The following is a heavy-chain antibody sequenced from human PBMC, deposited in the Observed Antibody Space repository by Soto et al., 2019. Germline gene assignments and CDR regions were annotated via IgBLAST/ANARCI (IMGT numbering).Heavy chain of an antibody. J-gene: IGHJ4*02. CDR1: GFSFDHYA. CDR2: ISWNGDAT. D-gene: IGHD3-10*01. V-gene: IGHV3-9*01. CDR3: ANLPLYGSGFDC. Sequence: EVQLVESGGCLMQPGASLRLSCAASGFSFDHYAIHWDRQAPGKGLGWVSGISWNGDATGYVDSVKGRFSISRDNTKNTLYLQMNSLRSEDTAVYYCANLPLYGSGFDCWGQGTLVTVSS.